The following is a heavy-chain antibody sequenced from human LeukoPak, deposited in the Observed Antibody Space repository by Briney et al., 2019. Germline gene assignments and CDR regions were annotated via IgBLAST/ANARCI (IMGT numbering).Heavy chain of an antibody. Sequence: PSQTLSLICTVSGASISSGDYHWTWIRQPPGKGLKWIGYIYSSGSTYYNPSLKSRVSISVDTSKNHFSLQLTSVTAADTAVYYCATRFSGRPFDPWGQGTLVTVSS. D-gene: IGHD1-26*01. CDR2: IYSSGST. CDR3: ATRFSGRPFDP. CDR1: GASISSGDYH. V-gene: IGHV4-30-4*08. J-gene: IGHJ5*02.